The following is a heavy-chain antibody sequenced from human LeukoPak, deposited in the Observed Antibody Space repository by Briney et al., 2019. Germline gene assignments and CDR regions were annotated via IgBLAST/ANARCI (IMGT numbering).Heavy chain of an antibody. J-gene: IGHJ5*02. Sequence: SETLSLTCTVSGGSISSSDYYWGWIRQPPGKGLEWIGSISYSGSTYYSPSLKSRVTISVDTSKNQLSLKLSSVTGADTAVYYCARVSVSVAGTNWFDPWGQGTLVTVSS. CDR1: GGSISSSDYY. CDR2: ISYSGST. CDR3: ARVSVSVAGTNWFDP. D-gene: IGHD6-19*01. V-gene: IGHV4-39*01.